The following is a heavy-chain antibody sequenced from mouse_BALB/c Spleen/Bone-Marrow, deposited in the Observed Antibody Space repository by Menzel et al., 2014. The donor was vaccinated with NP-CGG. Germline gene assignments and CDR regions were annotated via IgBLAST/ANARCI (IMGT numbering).Heavy chain of an antibody. CDR1: GYTFTAYV. Sequence: EVQLQQSGPEQVKPGASVKMSCKASGYTFTAYVMHWVKQKPGQGLEWIGYINPYSDGTNYNEKFKGKATLTSDISSSTANMELSSLTSEDSAVYYCAREGWLLRFDYWGQGTTLTVSS. CDR2: INPYSDGT. D-gene: IGHD2-3*01. J-gene: IGHJ2*01. CDR3: AREGWLLRFDY. V-gene: IGHV1-14*01.